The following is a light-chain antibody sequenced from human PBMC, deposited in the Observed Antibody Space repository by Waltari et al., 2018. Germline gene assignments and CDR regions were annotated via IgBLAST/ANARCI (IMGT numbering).Light chain of an antibody. CDR3: SSFSRRANIV. J-gene: IGLJ1*01. CDR2: HVS. Sequence: QSALTQPASVSGSPGQSLTISCTGTSSDIGFYDFVSWYQQYPGKAPTLIIYHVSNRPSGVSNRFSASKSGNAASLTISGLQGEDEADYYCSSFSRRANIVFGTGTKVTVL. V-gene: IGLV2-14*01. CDR1: SSDIGFYDF.